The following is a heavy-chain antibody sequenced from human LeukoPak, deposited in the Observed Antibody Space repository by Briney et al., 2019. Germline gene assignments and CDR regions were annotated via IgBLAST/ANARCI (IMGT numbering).Heavy chain of an antibody. CDR3: ARGGSPLPHYYYYYYMDV. V-gene: IGHV3-30*03. J-gene: IGHJ6*03. CDR2: ISYNGSNK. CDR1: GFTFSSYS. Sequence: QAGGSLRLSCAASGFTFSSYSMNWVRQAPGKGLEWVAFISYNGSNKYYADSVKGRFTISRDNSKNTLYLQMNSLRAEDTAVYYCARGGSPLPHYYYYYYMDVWGKGTTVTVSS. D-gene: IGHD2-15*01.